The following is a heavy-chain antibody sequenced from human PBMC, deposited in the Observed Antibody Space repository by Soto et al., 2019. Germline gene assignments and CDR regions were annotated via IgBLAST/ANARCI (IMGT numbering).Heavy chain of an antibody. CDR2: ISGSGGST. CDR1: GFTFSSYA. V-gene: IGHV3-23*01. J-gene: IGHJ6*02. CDR3: VARYSGSSLGPYYYYYGMDV. Sequence: GGSLRLSCAASGFTFSSYAMSWVRQAPGKGLEWVSAISGSGGSTYYADSVKGRFTISRDNSKNTLYLQMNSLRAEDTAVYYCVARYSGSSLGPYYYYYGMDVWGQGTTVTV. D-gene: IGHD1-26*01.